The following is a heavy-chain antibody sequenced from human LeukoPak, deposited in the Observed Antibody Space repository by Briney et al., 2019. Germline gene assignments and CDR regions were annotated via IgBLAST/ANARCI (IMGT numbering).Heavy chain of an antibody. CDR2: ISYDGSNK. Sequence: GGSLRLSCAASGFTFSSYGMHWVRQAPGKGLEWVAVISYDGSNKYYADSVKGRFTISRDNSKNTLYLQMNSLRAEDTAVYYCAKDLDNGSGTRYYYYGMDVWGQGTTVTVSS. CDR3: AKDLDNGSGTRYYYYGMDV. J-gene: IGHJ6*02. CDR1: GFTFSSYG. V-gene: IGHV3-30*18. D-gene: IGHD3-10*01.